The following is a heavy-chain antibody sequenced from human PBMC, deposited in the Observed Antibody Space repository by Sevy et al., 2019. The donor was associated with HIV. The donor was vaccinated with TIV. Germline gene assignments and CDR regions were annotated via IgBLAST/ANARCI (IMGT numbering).Heavy chain of an antibody. CDR1: GFTFRSYW. CDR2: INSDGSST. CDR3: ARAPSSWYFDL. D-gene: IGHD2-2*01. J-gene: IGHJ2*01. V-gene: IGHV3-74*01. Sequence: GGSLILSCAASGFTFRSYWMHWVRQAPGKGLMWVSRINSDGSSTNYADSVKGRFTISRDNAKNTLYLQVNSLRAEDTAVYYCARAPSSWYFDLWGRGTLVTVSS.